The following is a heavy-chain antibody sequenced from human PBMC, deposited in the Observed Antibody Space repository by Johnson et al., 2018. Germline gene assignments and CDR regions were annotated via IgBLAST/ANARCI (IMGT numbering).Heavy chain of an antibody. J-gene: IGHJ3*02. Sequence: QVQLVQSGAEVKKPGASVQVSCKASGYTFTTYYMHWVRQAPGQGLEWMGIINPSGGSTSYAQKFQGRVTMTRDTSTRTVYMERSSLRSEDTALYYCARDPAVGGGDAFDIWGQGTMVTVSS. D-gene: IGHD6-19*01. CDR1: GYTFTTYY. CDR3: ARDPAVGGGDAFDI. CDR2: INPSGGST. V-gene: IGHV1-46*01.